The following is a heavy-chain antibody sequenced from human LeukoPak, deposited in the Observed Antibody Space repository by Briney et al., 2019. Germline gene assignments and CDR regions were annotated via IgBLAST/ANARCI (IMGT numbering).Heavy chain of an antibody. D-gene: IGHD6-13*01. CDR1: GFTVSSNY. CDR3: ARDPGYSSSWYYFDY. Sequence: GGPLRLSCAASGFTVSSNYMSWVRQAPGKGLEWVSVIYSGGSTYYADSVKGRFTISRDNSENPLYLQMNSLRAEDTAVYYCARDPGYSSSWYYFDYWGQGTLVTVSS. J-gene: IGHJ4*02. CDR2: IYSGGST. V-gene: IGHV3-53*01.